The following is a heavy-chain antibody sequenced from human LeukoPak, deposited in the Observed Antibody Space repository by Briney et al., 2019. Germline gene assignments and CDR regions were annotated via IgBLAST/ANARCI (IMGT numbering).Heavy chain of an antibody. V-gene: IGHV4-59*05. CDR3: ARHGYSSSWYDY. CDR1: GGSISSYY. CDR2: IYYSGST. J-gene: IGHJ4*02. D-gene: IGHD6-13*01. Sequence: SETLSLTCTVSGGSISSYYWSWIRQPPGKGLEWIGSIYYSGSTYYNPSLKSRVTISVDTSKNQFSLRLNSVTAADTAVYYCARHGYSSSWYDYWGQGTLVTVSS.